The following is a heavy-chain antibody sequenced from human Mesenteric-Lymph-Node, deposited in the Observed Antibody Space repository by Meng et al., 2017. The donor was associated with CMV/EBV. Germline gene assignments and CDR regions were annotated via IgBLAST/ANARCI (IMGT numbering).Heavy chain of an antibody. CDR3: ARDEGDIIYSSSDYNY. CDR1: GYTLTNYA. CDR2: INTNTGNP. D-gene: IGHD6-13*01. J-gene: IGHJ4*02. V-gene: IGHV7-4-1*02. Sequence: SGYTLTNYAMTWVRQAPGEGLEWMGWINTNTGNPTYAQGFTGRFVFSLDTSVSTAYLQISSLKAEDTAVYYCARDEGDIIYSSSDYNYWGQGTLVTVSS.